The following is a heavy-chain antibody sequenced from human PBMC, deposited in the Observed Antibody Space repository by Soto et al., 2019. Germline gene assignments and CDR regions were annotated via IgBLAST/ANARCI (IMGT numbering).Heavy chain of an antibody. CDR1: GGTFSSYT. Sequence: GASVKVSCKASGGTFSSYTISWVRQAPGQGLEWMGRIIPILGIANYAQKLQGRVTITADKSTSTAYMELSSLRSEDTAVYYCARVKEALGFDPWGQGTLVTVSS. J-gene: IGHJ5*02. V-gene: IGHV1-69*02. CDR3: ARVKEALGFDP. CDR2: IIPILGIA.